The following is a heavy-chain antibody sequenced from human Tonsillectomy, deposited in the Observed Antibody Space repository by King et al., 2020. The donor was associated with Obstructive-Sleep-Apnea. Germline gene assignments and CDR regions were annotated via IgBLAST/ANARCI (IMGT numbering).Heavy chain of an antibody. CDR3: VRSSAVTASYGMDV. J-gene: IGHJ6*02. D-gene: IGHD4-17*01. CDR1: GYSISSGYY. Sequence: HVQLQESSPGLVRPSETLSLTCTVSGYSISSGYYWGWIRQPPGKGLEWIGNIYHSESTYYNPSLESRVTISLDTSKNQFSLNLSSVTAADTAVYYCVRSSAVTASYGMDVWGQGTTVTVSS. CDR2: IYHSEST. V-gene: IGHV4-38-2*02.